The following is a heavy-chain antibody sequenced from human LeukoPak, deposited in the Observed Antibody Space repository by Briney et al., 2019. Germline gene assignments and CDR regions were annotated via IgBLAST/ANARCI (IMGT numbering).Heavy chain of an antibody. CDR3: ARWVGAFDGMDV. D-gene: IGHD1-26*01. CDR2: IYYSGST. Sequence: SETLSLTCTVSGGSISSYYWSWIRQPPGKGLEWIGYIYYSGSTNYNPSLKSRVTISVDTSKNQFSLKLSSVTAADTAVYYCARWVGAFDGMDVWGQGTTVTVSS. J-gene: IGHJ6*02. CDR1: GGSISSYY. V-gene: IGHV4-59*08.